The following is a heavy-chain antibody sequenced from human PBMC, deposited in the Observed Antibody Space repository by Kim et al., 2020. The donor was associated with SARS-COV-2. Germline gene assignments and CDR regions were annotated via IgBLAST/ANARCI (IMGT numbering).Heavy chain of an antibody. CDR2: GSTI. CDR3: ARVALVSD. V-gene: IGHV3-11*04. Sequence: GSTIYYPDSVKSRFTISRNNAKNSLYLQMTRLRAEDTAVYYCARVALVSDWGQGTLVTVSS. D-gene: IGHD1-26*01. J-gene: IGHJ4*02.